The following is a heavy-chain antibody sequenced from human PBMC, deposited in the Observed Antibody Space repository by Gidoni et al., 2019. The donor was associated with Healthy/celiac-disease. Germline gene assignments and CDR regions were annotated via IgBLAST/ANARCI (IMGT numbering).Heavy chain of an antibody. CDR2: SIPIFGTA. CDR1: GVTFSSSA. Sequence: QVQLVQSGAEVKKPGSSVKVSCNASGVTFSSSAISWVRQDPGQGLEWMGGSIPIFGTANYAQKFQGRVTITADKSTSTAYMELSSLRSEDTAVYYCARETLWFGTYRAALQTTKFDYWGQGTLVTVSS. J-gene: IGHJ4*02. CDR3: ARETLWFGTYRAALQTTKFDY. D-gene: IGHD3-10*01. V-gene: IGHV1-69*06.